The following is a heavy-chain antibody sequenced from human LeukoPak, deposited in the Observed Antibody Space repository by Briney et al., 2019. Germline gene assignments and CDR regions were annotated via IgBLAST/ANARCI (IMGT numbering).Heavy chain of an antibody. CDR3: AKDFVVVPGNVNYFDY. J-gene: IGHJ4*02. CDR2: ISGSGDNT. D-gene: IGHD2-21*02. V-gene: IGHV3-23*01. Sequence: GGSLRLSCAASGFTFSNYAMSWVRQAPGKGLEWVSAISGSGDNTYYADSVKGRFTVSRDNSKNTLYVQMKSLRAEDTAVYYCAKDFVVVPGNVNYFDYWGQGTLVSVSS. CDR1: GFTFSNYA.